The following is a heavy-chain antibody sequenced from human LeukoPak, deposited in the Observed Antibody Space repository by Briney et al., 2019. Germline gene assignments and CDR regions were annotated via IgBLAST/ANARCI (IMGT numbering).Heavy chain of an antibody. J-gene: IGHJ3*02. CDR3: ARDAVPYCSSTSCYRVGDDAFDI. Sequence: PSETLSLTCTVSGGSISSSSYYWGWIRQPPGKGLEWIGSIYYSGSTYYNPSLKSRVTISVDTSKNQFSLKLSSVTAADTAVYYCARDAVPYCSSTSCYRVGDDAFDIWGQGTMVTVSS. V-gene: IGHV4-39*02. D-gene: IGHD2-2*01. CDR2: IYYSGST. CDR1: GGSISSSSYY.